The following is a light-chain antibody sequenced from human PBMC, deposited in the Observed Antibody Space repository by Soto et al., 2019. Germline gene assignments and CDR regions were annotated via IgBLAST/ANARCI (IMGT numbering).Light chain of an antibody. CDR1: QSVSSSY. CDR2: GAS. Sequence: EIVLTQSPGTLSLSTGERAALSCRASQSVSSSYLAWYQQIPGQAPRLLIYGASSRATGIPDRFSGSGSGTDFTLTISRLEPEDSAVYYCQQYLSSPQTFGQGTKV. J-gene: IGKJ1*01. CDR3: QQYLSSPQT. V-gene: IGKV3-20*01.